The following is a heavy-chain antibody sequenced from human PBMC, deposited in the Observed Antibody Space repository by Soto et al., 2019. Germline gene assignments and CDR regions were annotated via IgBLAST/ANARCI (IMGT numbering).Heavy chain of an antibody. CDR1: GFTFSTYG. D-gene: IGHD5-12*01. Sequence: QVQVVESGGGVVQPGRSLTLSCAASGFTFSTYGMHWVRQAPGKGLEWVAIVSYDGSRKHYVDSVKGRIAISRDNSMNTLYLQLNSLRPEDTAMYYCAKDLHGGRDGYFYGADSWGQGTLVTVSS. CDR2: VSYDGSRK. V-gene: IGHV3-30*18. J-gene: IGHJ4*02. CDR3: AKDLHGGRDGYFYGADS.